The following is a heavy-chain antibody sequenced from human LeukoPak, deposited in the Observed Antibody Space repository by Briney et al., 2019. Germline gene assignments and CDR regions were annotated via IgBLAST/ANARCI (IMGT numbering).Heavy chain of an antibody. CDR3: ARRSSSGSYYRPFDY. CDR2: IYSGGST. CDR1: GFTVSSNY. V-gene: IGHV3-66*04. Sequence: GGSLRLSCAASGFTVSSNYMSWVRQAPGKGLEWVSIIYSGGSTYYADSVKGRFTISRDNSKNTLYLQMNSLRAEDTAVYYCARRSSSGSYYRPFDYWGQGTLVTVSS. J-gene: IGHJ4*02. D-gene: IGHD1-26*01.